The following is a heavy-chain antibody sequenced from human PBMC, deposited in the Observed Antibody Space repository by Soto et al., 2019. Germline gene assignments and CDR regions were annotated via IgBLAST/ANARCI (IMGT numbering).Heavy chain of an antibody. Sequence: GGSLRLSCAASGFTFSSYAMHWVRQAPGKGLEYVSAISSNGGSTYYANSVKGRFTISRDNSKNTLYLQMGSLRAEDMAVYYCARVRGSGYDFDYWGQGTLVTVSS. V-gene: IGHV3-64*01. CDR3: ARVRGSGYDFDY. CDR2: ISSNGGST. CDR1: GFTFSSYA. J-gene: IGHJ4*02. D-gene: IGHD5-12*01.